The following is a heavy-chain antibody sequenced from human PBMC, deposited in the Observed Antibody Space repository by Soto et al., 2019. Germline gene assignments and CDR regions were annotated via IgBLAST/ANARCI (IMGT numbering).Heavy chain of an antibody. CDR2: IGTAGDT. V-gene: IGHV3-13*01. CDR3: ARGQEVGAHFFDS. J-gene: IGHJ4*02. D-gene: IGHD2-15*01. CDR1: GFTFSGFD. Sequence: GGSLRLSCEAPGFTFSGFDMHWVRQPTGKGLEWVSTIGTAGDTYYAVSVKGRFTISRDNAKNSLSLQMNSLRAGDTAVYFCARGQEVGAHFFDSWGQGTQVTVSS.